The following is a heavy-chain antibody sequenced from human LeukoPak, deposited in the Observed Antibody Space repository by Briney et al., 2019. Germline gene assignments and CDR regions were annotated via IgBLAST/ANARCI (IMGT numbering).Heavy chain of an antibody. D-gene: IGHD3-10*01. Sequence: ASVKVSCKASGYTFTSYDINWVRQATGQGLEWMGWMNPNSGNTGYAQKFQGRVTMTRNTSISTAYMELSRLRSDDTAVYYCARARSFGEAFYYWGQGTLVTVSS. J-gene: IGHJ4*02. CDR3: ARARSFGEAFYY. CDR1: GYTFTSYD. V-gene: IGHV1-8*01. CDR2: MNPNSGNT.